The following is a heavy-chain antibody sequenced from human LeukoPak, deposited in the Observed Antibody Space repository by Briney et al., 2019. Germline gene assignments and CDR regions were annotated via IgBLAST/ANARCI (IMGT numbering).Heavy chain of an antibody. J-gene: IGHJ3*02. D-gene: IGHD2-21*01. Sequence: GGSLRLSCAASGFTFSSYWMYWVRQAPGKGLEWVSYISSSSGTIYYADSVRGRFTISRDNAKNSLFLQMNSLRDEDTAVYYCATDLAGIDTFDIWGQGTMVTVSS. V-gene: IGHV3-48*02. CDR3: ATDLAGIDTFDI. CDR2: ISSSSGTI. CDR1: GFTFSSYW.